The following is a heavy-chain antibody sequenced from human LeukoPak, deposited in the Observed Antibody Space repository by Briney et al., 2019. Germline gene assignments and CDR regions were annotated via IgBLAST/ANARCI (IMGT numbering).Heavy chain of an antibody. CDR3: AREQKNWNDVGFWFDP. D-gene: IGHD1-1*01. CDR1: GGSFSGYY. V-gene: IGHV4-34*01. CDR2: INHSGST. Sequence: SETLSLTCAVYGGSFSGYYWSWIRQPPGKGLEWIGEINHSGSTNYNPSLKSRVTISVDTSKNQFSLKLSSVTAADTAVYCCAREQKNWNDVGFWFDPWGQGTLVTVSS. J-gene: IGHJ5*02.